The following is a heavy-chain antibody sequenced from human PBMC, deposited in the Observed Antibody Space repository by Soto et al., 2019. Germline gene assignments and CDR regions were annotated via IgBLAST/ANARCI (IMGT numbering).Heavy chain of an antibody. Sequence: QVQLVDSGGVVGQPGRSLRLSGAASGFTFSNFGMNWVRQAPGKWLEWVAVIWYDGSNEYYPDSVKGRFTISRDNSKHTLYLQMNSLRAEDTAVYYCARLNTGWYFYFWGSGTLVAFSS. CDR2: IWYDGSNE. D-gene: IGHD4-17*01. J-gene: IGHJ2*01. V-gene: IGHV3-33*01. CDR3: ARLNTGWYFYF. CDR1: GFTFSNFG.